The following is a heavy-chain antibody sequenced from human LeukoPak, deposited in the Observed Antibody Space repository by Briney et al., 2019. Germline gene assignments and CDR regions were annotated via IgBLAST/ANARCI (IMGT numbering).Heavy chain of an antibody. D-gene: IGHD3-16*01. J-gene: IGHJ3*02. CDR3: AKDSSNYFGGAFDI. Sequence: GGSLRLSCAASGFTFDDYAMHWVRQAPGKGQEWVSGISWNSGSIGYADSVKGRFTISRDNAKNSLYLQMNSLRAEDTALYYCAKDSSNYFGGAFDIWGQGTMVTVSS. V-gene: IGHV3-9*01. CDR1: GFTFDDYA. CDR2: ISWNSGSI.